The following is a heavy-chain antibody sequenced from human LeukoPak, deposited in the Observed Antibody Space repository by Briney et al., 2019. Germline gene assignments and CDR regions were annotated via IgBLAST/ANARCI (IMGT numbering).Heavy chain of an antibody. CDR1: GGSFSGYY. D-gene: IGHD6-13*01. J-gene: IGHJ6*02. Sequence: SETLSLTCAVYGGSFSGYYWSWIRQPPGKGLEWIGEINHSGSTNYNPSLKSRVTISVDTSKNQFSLKLSSVIAADTAVYYCASSSWSLTSYGMDVWGQGTTVTVSS. CDR3: ASSSWSLTSYGMDV. V-gene: IGHV4-34*01. CDR2: INHSGST.